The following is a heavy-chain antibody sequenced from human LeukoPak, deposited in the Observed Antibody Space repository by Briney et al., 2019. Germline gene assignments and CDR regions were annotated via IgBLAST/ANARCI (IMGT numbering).Heavy chain of an antibody. CDR2: INPNSGDT. CDR1: GYTFTSYA. J-gene: IGHJ4*02. V-gene: IGHV1-2*02. Sequence: GASVKVSCKASGYTFTSYAMHWVRQAPGQGLEWMGWINPNSGDTNYAQKFQGRVTMTRDTSISTAYMELSRLRSDDTAVYYCTREDPDTMINTYWGQGTLVTVSS. D-gene: IGHD3-22*01. CDR3: TREDPDTMINTY.